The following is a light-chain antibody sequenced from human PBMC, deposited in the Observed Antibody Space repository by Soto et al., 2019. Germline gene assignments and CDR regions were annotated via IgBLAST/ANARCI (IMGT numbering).Light chain of an antibody. CDR1: QSISNY. CDR2: SAS. CDR3: QQLNTFPPMYT. Sequence: DIQLTQSPSFLSASVGDRVTITCRASQSISNYLGWYQQKSGEAPSLLIHSASTLESGVPSRFSGSGSGTEFTLTISSLQPEDFATYYCQQLNTFPPMYTFGQGTKLEIK. V-gene: IGKV1-9*01. J-gene: IGKJ2*01.